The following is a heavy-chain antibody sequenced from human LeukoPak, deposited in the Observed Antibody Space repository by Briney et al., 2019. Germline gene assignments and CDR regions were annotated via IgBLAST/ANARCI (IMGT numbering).Heavy chain of an antibody. V-gene: IGHV3-15*01. Sequence: PGGSLRLSCVASGFTFSDAWMSWVRQAPGKGLEWVARIKTETEGWTTDYAAPVKGRFSISRDDSKNTMYLHMNSLKTEDTAVYYCTTARVGYWGQGTLVTVSS. CDR2: IKTETEGWTT. CDR3: TTARVGY. J-gene: IGHJ4*02. D-gene: IGHD6-6*01. CDR1: GFTFSDAW.